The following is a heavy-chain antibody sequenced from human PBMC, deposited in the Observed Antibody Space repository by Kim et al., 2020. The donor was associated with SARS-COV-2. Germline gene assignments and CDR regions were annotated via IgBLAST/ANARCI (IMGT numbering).Heavy chain of an antibody. CDR3: VFRRLGEFPEFFDY. J-gene: IGHJ4*02. CDR1: GGSISSSSYY. Sequence: SETLSLTCTVSGGSISSSSYYWGWIRQPPGKGLEWIGSIYYSVSTYYNPSLKSRVTISVDTSKNQFSLKLSSVTAADTAVYYCVFRRLGEFPEFFDYWGQGTLVTVSS. V-gene: IGHV4-39*01. D-gene: IGHD3-16*01. CDR2: IYYSVST.